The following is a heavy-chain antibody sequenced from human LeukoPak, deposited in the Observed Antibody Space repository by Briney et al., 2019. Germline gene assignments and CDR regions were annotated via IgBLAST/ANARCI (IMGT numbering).Heavy chain of an antibody. CDR3: ARTYDSRRSNCFDP. J-gene: IGHJ5*02. D-gene: IGHD3-22*01. CDR1: GYTFTGYY. V-gene: IGHV1-2*02. Sequence: ASVKVSCKASGYTFTGYYMHWVRQAPGQGLEWMGWINPNSGGTNYAQKFQGRVTMTRDTSISTAYMELSRLRSDDTAVYYCARTYDSRRSNCFDPWGQGTLVTVSS. CDR2: INPNSGGT.